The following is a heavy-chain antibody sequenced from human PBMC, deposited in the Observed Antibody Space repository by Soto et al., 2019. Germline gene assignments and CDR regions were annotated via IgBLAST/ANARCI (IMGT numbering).Heavy chain of an antibody. Sequence: SVKVSCKASGCTFSSYAISWVRQAPGQGLEWMGGIIPIFGTANYAQKFQGRVTITADESTSTAYMELSSLRSEDTAVYYCARDRGGYYDSSGYKNNLAFDIWGQGTMVTVSS. J-gene: IGHJ3*02. CDR1: GCTFSSYA. CDR3: ARDRGGYYDSSGYKNNLAFDI. D-gene: IGHD3-22*01. V-gene: IGHV1-69*13. CDR2: IIPIFGTA.